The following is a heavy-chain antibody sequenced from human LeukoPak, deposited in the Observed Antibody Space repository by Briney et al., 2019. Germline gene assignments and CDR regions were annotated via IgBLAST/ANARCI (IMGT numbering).Heavy chain of an antibody. V-gene: IGHV3-53*01. Sequence: GGSLRLSCAASGSTVSSNYMSWVRQAPGKGLEWVSVIYSGGSTYYADSVKGRFTISRDNSKNTLYLQMNSLRAEDTAVYYCARRDSGSYYFSYWGQGTLVTVSS. CDR3: ARRDSGSYYFSY. D-gene: IGHD1-26*01. J-gene: IGHJ4*02. CDR1: GSTVSSNY. CDR2: IYSGGST.